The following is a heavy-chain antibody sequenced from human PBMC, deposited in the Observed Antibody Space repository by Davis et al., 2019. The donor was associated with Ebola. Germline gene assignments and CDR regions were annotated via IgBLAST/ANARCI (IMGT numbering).Heavy chain of an antibody. CDR1: GGPISSRNW. J-gene: IGHJ1*01. V-gene: IGHV4-4*02. CDR3: AVYTVVVTDIRAEYFQH. Sequence: MPSETLSLTCSISGGPISSRNWWSWVRQAPGKGLEWIGEIYHGGNTNYNPSLKSRVTMSVDTSKNQFSLKLSSVTAADTAVYYCAVYTVVVTDIRAEYFQHWGQGTLATVSS. CDR2: IYHGGNT. D-gene: IGHD2-21*02.